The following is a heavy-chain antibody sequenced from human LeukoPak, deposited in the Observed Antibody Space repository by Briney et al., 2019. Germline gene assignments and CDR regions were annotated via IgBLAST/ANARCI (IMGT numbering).Heavy chain of an antibody. V-gene: IGHV3-23*01. D-gene: IGHD1-26*01. J-gene: IGHJ5*02. CDR2: ISGSGDST. Sequence: GGSLRLSCAASGSTSSTYAMSWVRQAPGKGLEWVSAISGSGDSTYYADSVTGRFTISRDNSKNTVFLHMKTLRVEDTALYYCARWGGPFSSRFDPWGQGTLVTVSS. CDR3: ARWGGPFSSRFDP. CDR1: GSTSSTYA.